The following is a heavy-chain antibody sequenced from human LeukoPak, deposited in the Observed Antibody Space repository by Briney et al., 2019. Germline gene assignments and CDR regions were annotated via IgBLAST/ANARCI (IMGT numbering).Heavy chain of an antibody. J-gene: IGHJ4*02. CDR3: AKDIYPVGVRGVKCFDY. Sequence: GRSLRLSCAASGFTFSSYGMHWVRQAPGKGLEWVAVISYDGSNKYYADSVKGRFTISRDNSKNTLYLQMNSLRAEDTAVYYCAKDIYPVGVRGVKCFDYWGQGTLVTVSS. CDR2: ISYDGSNK. CDR1: GFTFSSYG. V-gene: IGHV3-30*18. D-gene: IGHD3-10*01.